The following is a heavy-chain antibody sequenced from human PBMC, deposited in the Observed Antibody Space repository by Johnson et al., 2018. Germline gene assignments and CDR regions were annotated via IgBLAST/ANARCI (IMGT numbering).Heavy chain of an antibody. Sequence: VQLVETGGGVVQPGKSLRLSCVASGFTFASYVLHWVRRAPGKGLEWVAIISRDGTKKYYIDSVKGRFNISTDNSKNTLFLQMNTLRAEDTAVYYCAKGTQMLYYYYMDVWGKGTTVTVSS. V-gene: IGHV3-30*18. J-gene: IGHJ6*03. CDR1: GFTFASYV. D-gene: IGHD2-8*01. CDR3: AKGTQMLYYYYMDV. CDR2: ISRDGTKK.